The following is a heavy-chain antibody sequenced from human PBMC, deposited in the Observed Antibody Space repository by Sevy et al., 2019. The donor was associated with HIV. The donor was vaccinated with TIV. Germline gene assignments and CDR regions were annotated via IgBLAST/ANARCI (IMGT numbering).Heavy chain of an antibody. CDR1: GFTFSDYD. D-gene: IGHD2-15*01. V-gene: IGHV3-11*06. Sequence: GGSLRLSCAASGFTFSDYDMTWIRQAPGKGLEWISYISSRRSYTNYADSVKGRFTISRDKAKNSLYLQMNSLRAEDAAVYYCARCRVVAADYYFDYWGRGTLVTVSS. CDR2: ISSRRSYT. CDR3: ARCRVVAADYYFDY. J-gene: IGHJ4*02.